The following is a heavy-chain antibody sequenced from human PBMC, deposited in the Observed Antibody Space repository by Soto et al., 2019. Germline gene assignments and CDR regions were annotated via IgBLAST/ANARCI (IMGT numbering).Heavy chain of an antibody. D-gene: IGHD4-17*01. CDR2: INPNSGGT. CDR1: GYTFTGYY. V-gene: IGHV1-2*04. J-gene: IGHJ4*02. Sequence: ASVKVSCKASGYTFTGYYMHWVRQAPGQGLEWMGWINPNSGGTNYAQKFQGWVTMTRDTSISTAYMELSRLRSDDTAVYYCASDLVDVYGDYVNVGYWGQGTLVTVSS. CDR3: ASDLVDVYGDYVNVGY.